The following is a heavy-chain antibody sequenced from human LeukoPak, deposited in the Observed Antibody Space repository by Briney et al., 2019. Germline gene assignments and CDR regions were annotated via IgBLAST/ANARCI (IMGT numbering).Heavy chain of an antibody. CDR1: GGSISSSSYY. CDR3: ARPDIN. D-gene: IGHD2-8*01. J-gene: IGHJ4*02. CDR2: IYYSGTT. Sequence: PSETLSLTCTVSGGSISSSSYYWGWIRQPPGKGLEWIGGIYYSGTTYYNPSLQSRVTISIDTSRTQFSLRLRSVTAADTAIYYCARPDINWGQGTLVTVSS. V-gene: IGHV4-39*01.